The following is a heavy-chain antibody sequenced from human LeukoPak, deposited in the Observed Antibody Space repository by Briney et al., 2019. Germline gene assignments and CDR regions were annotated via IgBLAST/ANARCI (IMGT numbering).Heavy chain of an antibody. V-gene: IGHV3-48*03. Sequence: PGGSLRLSCAASGFTFSSYETNWVRQAPGKGLDWVSYISSSGSTIYYADSVKGRFTISRDNAKNSLYLQMNSLRAEDTAVYYCARGHYDFWSGYQAALQYWGQGTLVTVSS. CDR3: ARGHYDFWSGYQAALQY. CDR1: GFTFSSYE. D-gene: IGHD3-3*01. CDR2: ISSSGSTI. J-gene: IGHJ4*02.